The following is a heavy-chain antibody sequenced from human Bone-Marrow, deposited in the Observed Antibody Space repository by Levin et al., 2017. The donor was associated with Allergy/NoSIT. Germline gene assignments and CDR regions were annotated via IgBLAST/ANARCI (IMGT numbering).Heavy chain of an antibody. D-gene: IGHD4-11*01. J-gene: IGHJ4*02. CDR2: IISISTAT. CDR3: ARGTHDYIPWGDTRGHDY. CDR1: GFTFTSYT. V-gene: IGHV3-21*01. Sequence: KSGGSLRLSCAASGFTFTSYTMNWVRQAPGKGLEWVSSIISISTATFYADSVKGRFTISRDNAKNSVYLQMNSLRADDTAVYYCARGTHDYIPWGDTRGHDYWGQGTLVAVSS.